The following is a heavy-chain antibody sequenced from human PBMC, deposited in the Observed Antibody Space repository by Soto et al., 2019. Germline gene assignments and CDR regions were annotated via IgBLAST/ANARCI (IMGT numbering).Heavy chain of an antibody. D-gene: IGHD3-10*01. J-gene: IGHJ4*02. V-gene: IGHV1-69*12. CDR2: SIPIFGTA. CDR1: GGTFSSYA. Sequence: QVQLVQSGAEVKKPGSSVKVSCKASGGTFSSYAISWVRQAPGQGLEWMGGSIPIFGTANYAQKFQGRVRITADESTSTAYRELTSLSSEHTAVYYCPTIRGESYFDYWGQGTLVTVSS. CDR3: PTIRGESYFDY.